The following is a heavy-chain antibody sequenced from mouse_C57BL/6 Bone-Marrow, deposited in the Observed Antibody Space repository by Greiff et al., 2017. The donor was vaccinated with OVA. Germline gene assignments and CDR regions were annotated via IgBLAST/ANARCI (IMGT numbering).Heavy chain of an antibody. CDR3: ASSQWLPGGYAMDY. D-gene: IGHD2-2*01. V-gene: IGHV3-1*01. CDR2: ISYSGST. CDR1: GYSITSGYD. J-gene: IGHJ4*01. Sequence: EVQLQESGPGMVKPSQSLSLTCTVTGYSITSGYDWHWIRHFPGNKLEWMGYISYSGSTNYNPSLKSRISITHDTSKNHFFLKLNSVTTEDTATYYCASSQWLPGGYAMDYWGQGTSVTVSS.